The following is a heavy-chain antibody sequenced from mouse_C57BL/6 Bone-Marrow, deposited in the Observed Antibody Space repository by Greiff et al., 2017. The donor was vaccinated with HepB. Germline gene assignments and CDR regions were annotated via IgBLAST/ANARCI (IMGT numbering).Heavy chain of an antibody. CDR1: GYTFTDYE. D-gene: IGHD2-3*01. CDR2: IDPETGGT. V-gene: IGHV1-15*01. CDR3: TRSDDGYYRYWFAY. J-gene: IGHJ3*01. Sequence: QVQLQQSGAELVRPGASVTLSCKASGYTFTDYEMHWVKQTPVHGLEWIGAIDPETGGTAYNQKFKGKAILTADKSSSTAYMELLSLTSEDSAVYYCTRSDDGYYRYWFAYWGQGTLVTVSA.